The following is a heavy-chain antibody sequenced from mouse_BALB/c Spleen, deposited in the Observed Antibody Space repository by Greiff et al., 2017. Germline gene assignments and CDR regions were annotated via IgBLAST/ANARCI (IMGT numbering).Heavy chain of an antibody. J-gene: IGHJ4*01. D-gene: IGHD2-4*01. CDR1: GFSLTDYG. Sequence: VQVVESGPGLVAPSQSLSITCTVSGFSLTDYGVSWIRQPPGKGLEWLGVIWGGGSTYYNSALKSRLSISKDNSKSQVFLKMNSLQTDDTAMYYCAKHGNSIYYDYDGAMDYWGQGTSVTVSS. CDR3: AKHGNSIYYDYDGAMDY. V-gene: IGHV2-6-5*01. CDR2: IWGGGST.